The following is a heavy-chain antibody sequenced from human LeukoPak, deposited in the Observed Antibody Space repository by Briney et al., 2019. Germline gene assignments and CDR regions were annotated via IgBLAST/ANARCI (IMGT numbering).Heavy chain of an antibody. Sequence: ASVRVSCKASGYTFTSYGISWVRQAPGQGLEWMGWISAYNGNTNYAQKLQGRVTMTTDTSTSTAYMELRSLRSDDTAVYYCARVRDTAMPSDYWGQGTLVTVSS. CDR3: ARVRDTAMPSDY. CDR2: ISAYNGNT. V-gene: IGHV1-18*04. D-gene: IGHD5-18*01. CDR1: GYTFTSYG. J-gene: IGHJ4*02.